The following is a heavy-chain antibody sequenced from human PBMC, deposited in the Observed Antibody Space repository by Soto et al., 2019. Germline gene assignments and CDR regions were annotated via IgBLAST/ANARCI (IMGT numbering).Heavy chain of an antibody. CDR1: GGSFSGYY. J-gene: IGHJ5*02. V-gene: IGHV4-34*01. CDR2: INHSGST. D-gene: IGHD6-19*01. Sequence: PSETLSLTCAVYGGSFSGYYWSWIRQPPGKGLEWIGEINHSGSTNYNPSLKSRVAISVDTSKNQFSLKLSSVTAADTAVYYCASFSAGTGGDWFDPWGQGTLVTVSS. CDR3: ASFSAGTGGDWFDP.